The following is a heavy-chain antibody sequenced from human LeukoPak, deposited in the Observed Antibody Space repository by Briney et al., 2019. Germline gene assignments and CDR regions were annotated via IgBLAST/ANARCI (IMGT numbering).Heavy chain of an antibody. Sequence: PGGSLRLSCAASGFTFSDYYMSWIRQAPGKGLEWVSYISSSGSTIYYADSVKGRFTISRDNAKNSLYLQMNSLRAEDTAVYYCARVDQYYDFWSGYYTGSGSPVGYWGQGTPVTVSS. CDR2: ISSSGSTI. V-gene: IGHV3-11*01. J-gene: IGHJ4*02. CDR3: ARVDQYYDFWSGYYTGSGSPVGY. CDR1: GFTFSDYY. D-gene: IGHD3-3*01.